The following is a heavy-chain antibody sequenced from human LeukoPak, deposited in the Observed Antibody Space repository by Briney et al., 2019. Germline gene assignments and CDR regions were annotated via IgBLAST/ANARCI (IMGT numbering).Heavy chain of an antibody. J-gene: IGHJ4*02. Sequence: PSETLSLTCTVSGGSISSGDYYWSWIRQPPGKGLEWIGYIYYSGSTYYNPSLKSRVTISVDTSKNQFSLKLSSVTAADTAAYYCARGTGDGTDSFDYWGQGTLVTVSS. D-gene: IGHD7-27*01. CDR2: IYYSGST. CDR1: GGSISSGDYY. V-gene: IGHV4-30-4*08. CDR3: ARGTGDGTDSFDY.